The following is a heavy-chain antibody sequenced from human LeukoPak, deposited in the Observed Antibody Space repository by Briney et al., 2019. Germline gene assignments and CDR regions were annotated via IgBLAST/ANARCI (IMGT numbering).Heavy chain of an antibody. J-gene: IGHJ5*02. V-gene: IGHV3-7*03. CDR1: GFTFSSYW. CDR3: AYNQLTSSAVLNWFDP. D-gene: IGHD1-1*01. CDR2: IKQDGSEK. Sequence: PGGSLRLSCAASGFTFSSYWMSWVRQAPGKGLEWVANIKQDGSEKYYVDSVKGRFTISRDNAKNSLYLQMNSLRAEDTAVYYCAYNQLTSSAVLNWFDPWGQGTLVTVSS.